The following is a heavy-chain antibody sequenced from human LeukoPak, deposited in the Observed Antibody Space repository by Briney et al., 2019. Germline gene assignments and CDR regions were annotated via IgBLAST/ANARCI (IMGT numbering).Heavy chain of an antibody. V-gene: IGHV1-69*05. D-gene: IGHD3-22*01. CDR3: ARGGSSGYYYSFY. CDR1: GGTFSSYA. Sequence: SVKVSCKASGGTFSSYAISWVRQAPGQGLEWMGGIIPIFGTANYAQKFQGRVTSTTDESTSTAYMELSSLRSEDTAVYYCARGGSSGYYYSFYWGQGTLVTVSS. CDR2: IIPIFGTA. J-gene: IGHJ4*02.